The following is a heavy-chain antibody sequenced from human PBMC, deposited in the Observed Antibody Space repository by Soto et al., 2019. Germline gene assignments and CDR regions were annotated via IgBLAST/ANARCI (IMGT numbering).Heavy chain of an antibody. J-gene: IGHJ4*02. V-gene: IGHV5-51*01. CDR3: VATYGDYLDY. CDR1: GDKFTTYW. Sequence: PXESLTISCKGSGDKFTTYWIGLVRQMPGKGLEWMAIIYPDDSDSRYSPSFQGQVTISADKSISTAYLQWSSLKASDTAIYYCVATYGDYLDYWGQGTLVTVSS. CDR2: IYPDDSDS. D-gene: IGHD4-17*01.